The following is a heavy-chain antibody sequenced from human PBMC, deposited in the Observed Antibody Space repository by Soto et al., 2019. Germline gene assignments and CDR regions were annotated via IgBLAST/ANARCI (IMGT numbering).Heavy chain of an antibody. CDR2: ISAYNGNT. V-gene: IGHV1-18*01. D-gene: IGHD6-13*01. Sequence: GASVKVSCKASGYTFTSYGISWVRQAPGQGLEWMGWISAYNGNTNYAQKLQGRVTMTTDTSTSTAYMELRSLRSDDTAVYYCARDELAAAGSPLIKNYYYYGMDVWGQGTTVTVSS. CDR3: ARDELAAAGSPLIKNYYYYGMDV. J-gene: IGHJ6*02. CDR1: GYTFTSYG.